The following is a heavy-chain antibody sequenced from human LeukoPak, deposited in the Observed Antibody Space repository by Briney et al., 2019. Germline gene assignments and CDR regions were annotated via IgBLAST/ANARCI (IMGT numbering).Heavy chain of an antibody. CDR1: GGSISSSRYY. CDR2: IYYSGST. V-gene: IGHV4-39*01. J-gene: IGHJ4*02. Sequence: SETLSLTCTVSGGSISSSRYYWGWIRQPPGKGLEWIGRIYYSGSTYYNPSLESRVTISVDTSKNQFSLKLSSVTAADTAVYYCAGRGRRGDSSGYPYFDYWGQGTLVTVSS. D-gene: IGHD3-22*01. CDR3: AGRGRRGDSSGYPYFDY.